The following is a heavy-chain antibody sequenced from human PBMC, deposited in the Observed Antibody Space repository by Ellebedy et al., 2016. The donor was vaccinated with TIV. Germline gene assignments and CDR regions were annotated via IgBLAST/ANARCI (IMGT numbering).Heavy chain of an antibody. CDR1: GGSISSGDYY. Sequence: LRLSCTVSGGSISSGDYYWSWIRQPPGKGLEWIGYIYYSGSTYYNPSLKSRVTISVDTSKNQFSLKLSSVTATDTAVYYCAREGATSGFDYWGQGTLVTVSS. CDR3: AREGATSGFDY. J-gene: IGHJ4*02. V-gene: IGHV4-30-4*01. CDR2: IYYSGST. D-gene: IGHD1-26*01.